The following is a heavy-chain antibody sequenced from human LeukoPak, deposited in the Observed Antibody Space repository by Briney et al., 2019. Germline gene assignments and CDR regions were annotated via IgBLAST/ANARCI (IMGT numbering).Heavy chain of an antibody. J-gene: IGHJ4*02. V-gene: IGHV4-59*01. D-gene: IGHD2-2*01. CDR3: ARDCSSTSCKAPFDY. CDR2: IYYSGTT. CDR1: AGSISSYY. Sequence: SETLSLTCTVSAGSISSYYWSWIRQPPGKGLEWIGYIYYSGTTNYNPSLKSRVTISVDTSKNQFSLRLSSVTAADTAVYFCARDCSSTSCKAPFDYWGQGTLVTVSS.